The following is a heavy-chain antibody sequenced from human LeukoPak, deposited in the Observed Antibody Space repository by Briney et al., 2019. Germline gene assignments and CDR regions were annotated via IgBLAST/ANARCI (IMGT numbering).Heavy chain of an antibody. J-gene: IGHJ5*02. D-gene: IGHD3-3*01. CDR2: ISSSSSTI. CDR1: GFTLSSYS. CDR3: ARGDYDFWSGYLNWFDP. V-gene: IGHV3-48*02. Sequence: GGSLRLSCAASGFTLSSYSMNWVRQAPGKGLEWVSYISSSSSTIYYADSVKGRFTISRDNAKNSLYLQMNSLRDEDTAVYYCARGDYDFWSGYLNWFDPWGQGTLVTVSS.